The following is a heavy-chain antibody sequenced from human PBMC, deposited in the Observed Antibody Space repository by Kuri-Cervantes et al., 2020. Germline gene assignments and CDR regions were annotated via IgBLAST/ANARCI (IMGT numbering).Heavy chain of an antibody. CDR1: GFTFSSYA. Sequence: GGSLRLSCAASGFTFSSYAMSWVRQAPGKGLEWVSAISGSGGSTYYADSVKGRFTISRDNAKNSLYLQMNSLRAEDTAVYYCARVAVDFWSGINYYYYGMDVWGQGTTVTVS. V-gene: IGHV3-23*01. CDR3: ARVAVDFWSGINYYYYGMDV. J-gene: IGHJ6*02. D-gene: IGHD3-3*01. CDR2: ISGSGGST.